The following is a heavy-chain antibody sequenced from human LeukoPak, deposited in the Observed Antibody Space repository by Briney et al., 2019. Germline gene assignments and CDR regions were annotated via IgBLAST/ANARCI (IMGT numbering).Heavy chain of an antibody. Sequence: SETLSLTCAVYGGSFSGYYWSWIRQPPGKGLEWIGEINHSGSTNYNPSLKSRVTISVDTSKNQFSLKLSSVTAADTAVYYCARGVYCTGGVCPFDYWGQGTLVTVSS. V-gene: IGHV4-34*01. CDR2: INHSGST. D-gene: IGHD2-8*02. CDR1: GGSFSGYY. CDR3: ARGVYCTGGVCPFDY. J-gene: IGHJ4*02.